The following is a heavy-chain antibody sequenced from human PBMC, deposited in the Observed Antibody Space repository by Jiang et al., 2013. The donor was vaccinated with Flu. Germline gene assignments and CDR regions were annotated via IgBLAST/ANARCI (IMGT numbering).Heavy chain of an antibody. CDR2: INDSGETT. V-gene: IGHV3-23*01. D-gene: IGHD4-23*01. J-gene: IGHJ4*02. CDR1: GFTFSSNA. Sequence: VQLLESGGGLVQPGGSLRLSCAASGFTFSSNAMSWVRQAPGKGLEWVSSINDSGETTFYADSLKGRFTISRDNSKNTLYLQMNSLRAGDTAVYYCVEDHDSGGNLDYWGLGTLVTVSS. CDR3: VEDHDSGGNLDY.